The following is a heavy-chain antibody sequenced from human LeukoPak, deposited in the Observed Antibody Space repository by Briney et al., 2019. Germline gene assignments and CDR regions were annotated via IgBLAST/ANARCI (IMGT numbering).Heavy chain of an antibody. V-gene: IGHV3-53*01. D-gene: IGHD1-26*01. J-gene: IGHJ6*02. CDR2: IYSGGNT. CDR3: ARIKSGIDF. Sequence: GGSLRLSCAASGFTFSNFAMTWVRQAPGKGLEWVSVIYSGGNTYYADSVKGRFTISRDNSKNTLYLQMNSLRAEDTAVYYCARIKSGIDFWGQGTTVTVSS. CDR1: GFTFSNFA.